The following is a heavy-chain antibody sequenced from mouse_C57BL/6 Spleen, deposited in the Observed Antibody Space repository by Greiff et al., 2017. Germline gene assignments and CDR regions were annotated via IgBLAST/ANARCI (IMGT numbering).Heavy chain of an antibody. D-gene: IGHD1-1*01. CDR1: GYAFSSYW. V-gene: IGHV1-80*01. CDR3: ARYPITTEGYFDV. J-gene: IGHJ1*03. CDR2: IYPGDGDT. Sequence: QVHVKQSGAELVKPGASVKISCKASGYAFSSYWMNWVKQRPGKGLEWIGQIYPGDGDTNYNGKFKGKATLTADKSSSTAYMQLSSLTSEDSAVYFCARYPITTEGYFDVWGTGTTVTVSS.